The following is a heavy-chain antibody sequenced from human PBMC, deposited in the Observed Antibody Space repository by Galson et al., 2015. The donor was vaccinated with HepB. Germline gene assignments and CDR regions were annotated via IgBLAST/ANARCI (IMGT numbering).Heavy chain of an antibody. J-gene: IGHJ4*02. Sequence: SETLSLTCTVSGDSISNSNYYWAWLRQPPGKGLEWIATIDHRGNTYYNPSLQHRVTISIDTSRNEFYLKVNSVTAADTALYYCARDRYSHNLDAEYWGQGTLVTVSS. CDR3: ARDRYSHNLDAEY. CDR1: GDSISNSNYY. CDR2: IDHRGNT. V-gene: IGHV4-39*02. D-gene: IGHD3/OR15-3a*01.